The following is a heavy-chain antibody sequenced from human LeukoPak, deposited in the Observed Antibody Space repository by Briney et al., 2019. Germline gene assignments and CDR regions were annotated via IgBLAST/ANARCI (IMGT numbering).Heavy chain of an antibody. CDR2: IIPIFGTA. Sequence: SVKVSCKASGGTFSSYAISWVRQAPGRGLEWMGRIIPIFGTANYAQKFQGRVTIITDESTSTAYMELSSLRSEDTAVYYCLIVVTAVYYFDYWGQGTLVTVSS. CDR1: GGTFSSYA. CDR3: LIVVTAVYYFDY. V-gene: IGHV1-69*05. J-gene: IGHJ4*02. D-gene: IGHD2-21*02.